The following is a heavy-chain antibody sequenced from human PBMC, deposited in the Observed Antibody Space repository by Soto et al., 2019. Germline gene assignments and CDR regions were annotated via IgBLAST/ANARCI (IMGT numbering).Heavy chain of an antibody. Sequence: GESLKISCQGSGYSFTTYWISWVRQMPGKGLEWMGKIDPGDSSTNYSPSFRGHITVSVDRSINTAHLQFSSLKAADTAVYYCARLEKWYYNYYGLDVWGQGTMVTVST. V-gene: IGHV5-10-1*01. CDR1: GYSFTTYW. CDR2: IDPGDSST. CDR3: ARLEKWYYNYYGLDV. D-gene: IGHD1-26*01. J-gene: IGHJ6*01.